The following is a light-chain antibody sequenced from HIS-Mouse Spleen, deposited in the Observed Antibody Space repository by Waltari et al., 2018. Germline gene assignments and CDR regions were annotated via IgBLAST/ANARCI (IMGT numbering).Light chain of an antibody. CDR3: SSYTSSSFNVV. Sequence: QSALTQPASVSVSPGQSITISCTGTSSDVGGYNYVPWYQQHPGKAPKLMIYDVSNRPSGVSNRFSGSKSGNTASLTISGLQAEDEADYYCSSYTSSSFNVVFGGGTKLTVL. CDR1: SSDVGGYNY. J-gene: IGLJ2*01. CDR2: DVS. V-gene: IGLV2-14*03.